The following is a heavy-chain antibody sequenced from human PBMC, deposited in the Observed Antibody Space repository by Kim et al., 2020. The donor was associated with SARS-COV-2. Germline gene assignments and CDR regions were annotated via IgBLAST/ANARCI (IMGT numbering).Heavy chain of an antibody. CDR3: GRVVLNWEWALGF. V-gene: IGHV3-53*01. Sequence: GGSLRLSCAASGFMISDNYMRWVRQTPERGLEWVSAIYSDDSTYYTDSVKGRFTISRDTSKNTVYLQMNSRRAGDTAVYYCGRVVLNWEWALGFWGQGTLVTVSS. J-gene: IGHJ4*02. D-gene: IGHD1-26*01. CDR1: GFMISDNY. CDR2: IYSDDST.